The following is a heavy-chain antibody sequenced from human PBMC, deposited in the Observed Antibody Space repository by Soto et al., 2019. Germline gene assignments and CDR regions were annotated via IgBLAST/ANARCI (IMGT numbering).Heavy chain of an antibody. CDR2: INPDGGST. CDR1: GYTFTSYY. D-gene: IGHD3-3*01. Sequence: QVQLVQSGAAVKKPGASVMLSCKASGYTFTSYYMHWVRQAPGQGLEWMGIINPDGGSTRYAQKFQGRVTMTRDTSTSTFDMELSSLRSEGTAVYYCAKAPRGGVIITTYSAHIDYWGQGTLVTVSS. J-gene: IGHJ4*02. V-gene: IGHV1-46*01. CDR3: AKAPRGGVIITTYSAHIDY.